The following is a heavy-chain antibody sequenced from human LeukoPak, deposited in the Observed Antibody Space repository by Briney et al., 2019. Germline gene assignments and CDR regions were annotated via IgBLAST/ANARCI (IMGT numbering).Heavy chain of an antibody. V-gene: IGHV3-33*01. Sequence: PGGSLRLSCAASGFTFSSYGMHWVRQAPGKGLEWVAVIWYDGSNKYYADSVKGRFTISRDNSKNTLYLQMNSLRAEDTAVYYCARERRDYNIPRHFDFWGQGTLVNVSS. CDR1: GFTFSSYG. CDR3: ARERRDYNIPRHFDF. CDR2: IWYDGSNK. J-gene: IGHJ4*02. D-gene: IGHD4-11*01.